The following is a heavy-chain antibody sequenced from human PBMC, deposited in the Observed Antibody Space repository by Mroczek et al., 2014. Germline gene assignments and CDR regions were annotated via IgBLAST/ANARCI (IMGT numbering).Heavy chain of an antibody. CDR2: MNPNSGNT. CDR3: ARSSALIVGATIGWFDP. D-gene: IGHD1-26*01. J-gene: IGHJ5*02. CDR1: GYTFTSYD. Sequence: VQLVESGAEVKKPGASVKVSCKASGYTFTSYDINWVRQATGQGLEWMGWMNPNSGNTGYAQKFQGRVTMTRNTSISTAYMELSSLRSEDTAVYYCARSSALIVGATIGWFDPWGQGTLVTVSS. V-gene: IGHV1-8*01.